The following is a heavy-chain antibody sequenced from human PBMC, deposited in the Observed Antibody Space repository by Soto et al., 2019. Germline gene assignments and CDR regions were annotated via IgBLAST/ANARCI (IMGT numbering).Heavy chain of an antibody. CDR2: SRNKANSYST. CDR1: GFTFSDHY. CDR3: ARFSGSYTRGLDY. J-gene: IGHJ4*02. D-gene: IGHD1-26*01. V-gene: IGHV3-72*01. Sequence: EVQLVESGGGLVQPGGSLRLSCAASGFTFSDHYMDWVRQAPGKGLEWVGRSRNKANSYSTEYAASVKGRFTISRDESKNSLYLKMTSLKTEDTDVYYCARFSGSYTRGLDYWGQGTLVTVSS.